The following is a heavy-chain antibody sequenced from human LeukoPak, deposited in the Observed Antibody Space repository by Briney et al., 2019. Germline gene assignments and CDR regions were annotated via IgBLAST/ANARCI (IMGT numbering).Heavy chain of an antibody. CDR3: AKDTARVVTIPD. D-gene: IGHD3-3*01. V-gene: IGHV3-23*01. Sequence: GGSLRLSCAASGFTFSSYAMSWVRQAPGKGLEWVSGFSVSDATTYYADSVKGRFTISRDNSKNTLYLQMNSLRAEDTAVYYCAKDTARVVTIPDWGQGTLVTVSS. CDR2: FSVSDATT. CDR1: GFTFSSYA. J-gene: IGHJ4*02.